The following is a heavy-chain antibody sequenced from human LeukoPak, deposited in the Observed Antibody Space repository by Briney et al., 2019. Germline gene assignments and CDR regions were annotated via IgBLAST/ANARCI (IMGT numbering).Heavy chain of an antibody. CDR3: TRPAFLEWTPDDY. J-gene: IGHJ4*02. V-gene: IGHV3-7*01. D-gene: IGHD3-3*01. Sequence: GGSLRLSCAASGFTFSSYWMSWVRQAPGKGLEWVANIKQDGSEKYYVDSVKGRFTISRDNAKNSLYLQMNSLRAEDTAVYYCTRPAFLEWTPDDYWGQGTLVTVSS. CDR1: GFTFSSYW. CDR2: IKQDGSEK.